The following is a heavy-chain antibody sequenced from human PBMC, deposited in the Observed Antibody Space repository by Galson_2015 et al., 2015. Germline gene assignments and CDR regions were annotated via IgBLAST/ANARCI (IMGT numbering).Heavy chain of an antibody. CDR1: GFTFSSYA. Sequence: SLRLSCAASGFTFSSYAMHWVRQAPGKGLEWVAVISYDGSNKYYADSVKGRFTISRDNSKNTLYLQMNSLRAEDTAVYYCAREAYYYGSGRRGMDVWGQGTTVTVSS. CDR3: AREAYYYGSGRRGMDV. V-gene: IGHV3-30-3*01. J-gene: IGHJ6*02. CDR2: ISYDGSNK. D-gene: IGHD3-10*01.